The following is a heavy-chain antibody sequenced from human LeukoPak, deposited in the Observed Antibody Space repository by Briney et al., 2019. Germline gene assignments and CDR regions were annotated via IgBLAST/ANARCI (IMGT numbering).Heavy chain of an antibody. V-gene: IGHV1-2*02. CDR1: GYTFTGYY. CDR2: INPNSGGT. Sequence: ASVKVSCKASGYTFTGYYMHWVRQAPGQGLEWMGWINPNSGGTNCAQKFQGRVTMTRDTSISTAYMELSRLRSDDTAVYYCARDTSPSKYDSSGYRSAFDIWGQGTMVTVSS. D-gene: IGHD3-22*01. J-gene: IGHJ3*02. CDR3: ARDTSPSKYDSSGYRSAFDI.